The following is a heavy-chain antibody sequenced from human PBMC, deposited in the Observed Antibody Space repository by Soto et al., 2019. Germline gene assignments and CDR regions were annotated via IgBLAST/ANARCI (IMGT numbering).Heavy chain of an antibody. CDR3: AVESTVAGYYYYYGMDV. V-gene: IGHV1-69*19. CDR1: GGTFSSYA. D-gene: IGHD6-19*01. Sequence: QVQLVQSGAEVKKPGSSVKVSCKASGGTFSSYAISWVRQAPGQGLEWMGGIIPIFGTANYAQKFQGRVTITADESTSTAYMELSSLRSEDTAVYYCAVESTVAGYYYYYGMDVWGQGTTVTVSS. CDR2: IIPIFGTA. J-gene: IGHJ6*02.